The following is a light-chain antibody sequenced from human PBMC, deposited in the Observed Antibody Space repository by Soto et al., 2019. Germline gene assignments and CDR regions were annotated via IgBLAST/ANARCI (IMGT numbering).Light chain of an antibody. CDR3: QQRSTWPIS. CDR1: QSVSTY. Sequence: EIVLTQSPATLSLSPGERATFSCRASQSVSTYLAWYQQKPGQAPRLLIYDASNRATGIPARFSGSGSGTDFTLTISSLEPEDLAVYYCQQRSTWPISFGGGTKVEI. V-gene: IGKV3-11*01. CDR2: DAS. J-gene: IGKJ4*01.